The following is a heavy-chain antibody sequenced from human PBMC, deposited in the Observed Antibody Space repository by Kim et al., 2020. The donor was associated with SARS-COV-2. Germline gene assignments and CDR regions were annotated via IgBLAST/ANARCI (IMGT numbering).Heavy chain of an antibody. CDR2: IHYSGTL. CDR3: PRHLVVGPTLYNWFDP. Sequence: SETLSLTCTVSGGTISSSSHHWGWIRQSPGKGLEWIGSIHYSGTLIYNTSLNSRVTISLDTSKNHFSLKLSSVTVADTVVYYCPRHLVVGPTLYNWFDPWGQGILVTVSS. V-gene: IGHV4-39*01. CDR1: GGTISSSSHH. J-gene: IGHJ5*02. D-gene: IGHD1-26*01.